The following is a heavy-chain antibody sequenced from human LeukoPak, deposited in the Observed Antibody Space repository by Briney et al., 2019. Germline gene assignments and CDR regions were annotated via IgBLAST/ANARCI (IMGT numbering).Heavy chain of an antibody. D-gene: IGHD5-24*01. J-gene: IGHJ4*02. V-gene: IGHV3-11*01. Sequence: PGGSLRLSCAASGFTFSDYYMSWIRQAPGKGLKWLSYISSRGKTTHFADSVKGRFSVSRDNTNNTLYVQMNSLRAEDTAVYFCARGRDGYKYWGQGTLVTVSS. CDR3: ARGRDGYKY. CDR1: GFTFSDYY. CDR2: ISSRGKTT.